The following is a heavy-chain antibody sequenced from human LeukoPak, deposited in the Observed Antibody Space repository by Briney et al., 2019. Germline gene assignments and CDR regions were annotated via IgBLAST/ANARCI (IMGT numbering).Heavy chain of an antibody. CDR3: ARVFRGAVTANWFDL. CDR2: IYDEGTT. V-gene: IGHV4-59*01. Sequence: SETLSLTCSVSGGSINGNYWTWIRQPPGKGLEWIGNIYDEGTTNYNPSLEGRLTMSIDTSASHFSLTLRSVTAADTAVYYCARVFRGAVTANWFDLWGQGTLVSVSS. CDR1: GGSINGNY. D-gene: IGHD2-21*02. J-gene: IGHJ5*02.